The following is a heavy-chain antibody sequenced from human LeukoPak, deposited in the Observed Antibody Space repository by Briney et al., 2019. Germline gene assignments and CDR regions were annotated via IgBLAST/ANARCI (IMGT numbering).Heavy chain of an antibody. J-gene: IGHJ6*02. D-gene: IGHD7-27*01. CDR1: GFSFSDSW. CDR3: ATYKNWVAGDV. CDR2: INKDGSVK. Sequence: GGSLRLSCVASGFSFSDSWMSWVRQAPGKGLEWVADINKDGSVKDYVDSVKGRFTISRDNAKNSLYLRMDSLRVDDTAVYYCATYKNWVAGDVWGQGTTVSV. V-gene: IGHV3-7*01.